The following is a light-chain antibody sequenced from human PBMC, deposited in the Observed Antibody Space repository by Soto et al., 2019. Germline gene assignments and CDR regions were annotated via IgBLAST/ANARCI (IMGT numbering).Light chain of an antibody. CDR2: EIS. CDR3: SSYAGSNLVI. CDR1: SRDVGLYRY. V-gene: IGLV2-8*01. Sequence: QSALTQPPSASGSRGQSVTISCTATSRDVGLYRYVSWYQHHPGKAPKLILYEISNRPSGVPDRFSGSKSGNTASLTVSGLQAEDEATYYCSSYAGSNLVIFGGGTKLTVL. J-gene: IGLJ2*01.